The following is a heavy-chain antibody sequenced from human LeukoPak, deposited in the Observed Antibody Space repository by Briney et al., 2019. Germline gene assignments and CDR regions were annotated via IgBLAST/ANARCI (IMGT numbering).Heavy chain of an antibody. CDR2: VSHDGTT. D-gene: IGHD3-16*02. V-gene: IGHV4-59*08. Sequence: SETLSLTCSVSGDSVTSYYWSWIRQPPGKGLEWIGYVSHDGTTNYTPSLRSRVIMAVDTAKNHISLRLTSVTAADTAVYYWGRFDCDRYGFYHHWGQGALVTVSS. J-gene: IGHJ4*02. CDR3: GRFDCDRYGFYHH. CDR1: GDSVTSYY.